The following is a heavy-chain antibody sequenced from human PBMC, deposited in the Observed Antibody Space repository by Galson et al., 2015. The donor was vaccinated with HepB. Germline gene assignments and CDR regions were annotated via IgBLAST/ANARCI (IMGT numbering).Heavy chain of an antibody. CDR3: AKDMRDGYPLELDY. CDR2: ISYDGSTK. J-gene: IGHJ4*02. CDR1: GFIFNKYG. V-gene: IGHV3-30*18. Sequence: SLRLSCAASGFIFNKYGMHWVRQAPGRGLEWVAVISYDGSTKYYGGSVEGRFTISRDNSENTLYLQMNTMRAEDTAVYYCAKDMRDGYPLELDYWGQGTLVIVSS. D-gene: IGHD5-24*01.